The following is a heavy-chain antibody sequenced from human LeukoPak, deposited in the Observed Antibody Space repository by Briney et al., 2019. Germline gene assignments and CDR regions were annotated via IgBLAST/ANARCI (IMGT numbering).Heavy chain of an antibody. V-gene: IGHV5-51*01. J-gene: IGHJ4*02. D-gene: IGHD2-2*01. CDR2: IYPGDSDS. CDR3: ARQGGSDYANY. CDR1: GYSFTTYW. Sequence: GESLKISCKGSGYSFTTYWIGWVRQMPGKGLEWMGIIYPGDSDSRYSPSFQGQVTISADKAISTAYLQWGSLKASDTAMYYCARQGGSDYANYWGQGTLVTVSS.